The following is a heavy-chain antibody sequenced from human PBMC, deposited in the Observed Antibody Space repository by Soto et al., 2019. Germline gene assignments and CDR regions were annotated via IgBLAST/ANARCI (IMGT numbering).Heavy chain of an antibody. D-gene: IGHD3-10*01. Sequence: GAPVNGYWKAAGYALSSYDVGWVRRATGQGLEWMGWMNPNSGNTGYTQKLQGRVTMTRNTSICTAYMELSSLRSEDTAVYYCARATMVRGGFDPWGQGTLVTVSS. CDR3: ARATMVRGGFDP. J-gene: IGHJ5*02. V-gene: IGHV1-8*01. CDR1: GYALSSYD. CDR2: MNPNSGNT.